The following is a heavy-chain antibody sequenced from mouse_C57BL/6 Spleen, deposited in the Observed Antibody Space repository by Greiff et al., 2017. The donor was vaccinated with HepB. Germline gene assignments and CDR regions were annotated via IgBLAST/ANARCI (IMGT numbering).Heavy chain of an antibody. J-gene: IGHJ1*03. Sequence: VQVVESGPGLVAPSQSLSITCTVSGFSLTSYAISWVRQPPGKGLEWLGVIWTGGGTNYNSALKSRLSISKDNSKSQVFLKMNSLQTDDTARYYCARNFDYDVGWYFDVWGTGTTVTVSS. CDR3: ARNFDYDVGWYFDV. CDR1: GFSLTSYA. CDR2: IWTGGGT. D-gene: IGHD2-4*01. V-gene: IGHV2-9-1*01.